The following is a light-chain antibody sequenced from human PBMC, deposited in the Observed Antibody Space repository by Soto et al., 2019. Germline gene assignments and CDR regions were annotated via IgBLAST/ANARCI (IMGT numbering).Light chain of an antibody. Sequence: TVLTQSPGTLSLSPGERATLSCRASESVRTSLAWYQQKPGPAPSLLIYGASKGAAGIPARFSGSGSGTDFTLTISSLEPEDFAVYFCQQHNNWPTFGQGTRLEIK. V-gene: IGKV3-11*01. J-gene: IGKJ5*01. CDR2: GAS. CDR3: QQHNNWPT. CDR1: ESVRTS.